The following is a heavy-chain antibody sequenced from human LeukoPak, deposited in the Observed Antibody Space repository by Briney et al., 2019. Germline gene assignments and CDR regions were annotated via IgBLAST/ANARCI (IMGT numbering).Heavy chain of an antibody. Sequence: PGGSLRLSCAASGFTFSSNYMSWVRQAPGKGLEWVSVIYSGGSTYYADSVKGRFTISRDNSKNTLYLQMNSLRAEDTAVYYCARDWPGDNWFDPWGQGTLVTVSS. CDR3: ARDWPGDNWFDP. CDR2: IYSGGST. D-gene: IGHD3/OR15-3a*01. J-gene: IGHJ5*02. CDR1: GFTFSSNY. V-gene: IGHV3-66*02.